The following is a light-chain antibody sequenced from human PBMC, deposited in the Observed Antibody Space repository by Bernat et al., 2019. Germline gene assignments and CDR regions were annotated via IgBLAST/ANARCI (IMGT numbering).Light chain of an antibody. Sequence: IQMTQSPSSLSASVGDRVTITCRASQGIRNELGWYQQKPGKAPKLLIYAASTLQSGVTSRFSGSGSGTDFTLTISSLQPEDSATYYCLQDHNYPRTFGQGTKVEIK. CDR1: QGIRNE. CDR3: LQDHNYPRT. V-gene: IGKV1-6*01. CDR2: AAS. J-gene: IGKJ1*01.